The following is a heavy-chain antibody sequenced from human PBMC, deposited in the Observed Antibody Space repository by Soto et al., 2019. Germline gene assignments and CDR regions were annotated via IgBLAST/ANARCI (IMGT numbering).Heavy chain of an antibody. J-gene: IGHJ4*02. CDR2: IYDSGST. CDR1: GGSISSSGYY. V-gene: IGHV4-30-4*08. CDR3: ARGTPGIAVVAFDY. Sequence: SETLSLTCTVSGGSISSSGYYWSWIRQPPGKGLEWIGYIYDSGSTNYNPSLKSRVTISVDTSKNQFSLKLSSVTAADTAVYYCARGTPGIAVVAFDYWGQGTLVTVSS. D-gene: IGHD6-19*01.